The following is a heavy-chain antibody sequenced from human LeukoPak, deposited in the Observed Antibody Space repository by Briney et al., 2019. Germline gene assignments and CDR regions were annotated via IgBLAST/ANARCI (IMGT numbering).Heavy chain of an antibody. Sequence: GGSLRLSCAASGFTFSSDSMNWVRQAPGKGLEWVSSISSSSSYIYYADSVKGRFTISRDNAKNSLYLQMNSLRAEDTAVYYCARDPGRKYPNDYWGQGTLVTVSS. CDR1: GFTFSSDS. J-gene: IGHJ4*02. CDR2: ISSSSSYI. V-gene: IGHV3-21*01. CDR3: ARDPGRKYPNDY. D-gene: IGHD1-1*01.